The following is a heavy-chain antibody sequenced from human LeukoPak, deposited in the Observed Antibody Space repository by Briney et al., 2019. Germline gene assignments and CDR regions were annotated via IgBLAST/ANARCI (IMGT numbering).Heavy chain of an antibody. V-gene: IGHV4-34*01. Sequence: KPSETLSLTCAVYGGSFSGYYWSWIRQPPGKGLEWIGEINHSGSTNYNPSLKSRVTISVDTSKNQFSLKLSSVTAADTAVYYCARDLGGYEFDYWGQGTLVTVSS. D-gene: IGHD5-12*01. CDR3: ARDLGGYEFDY. CDR2: INHSGST. J-gene: IGHJ4*02. CDR1: GGSFSGYY.